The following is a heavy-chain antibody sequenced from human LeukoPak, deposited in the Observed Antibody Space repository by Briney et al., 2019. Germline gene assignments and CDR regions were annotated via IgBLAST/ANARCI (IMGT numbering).Heavy chain of an antibody. V-gene: IGHV1-69*06. D-gene: IGHD2-15*01. CDR1: GGTFSSYA. CDR3: ARGPYILHYYYYYYMDV. Sequence: GASVKVSCKASGGTFSSYAISWVRQAPGQGLEWMGGIIPIFGTANYAQKFQGRVTITADKSTSTAYMELSSLRSEDTAVYYCARGPYILHYYYYYYMDVWGKGTTVTVSS. CDR2: IIPIFGTA. J-gene: IGHJ6*03.